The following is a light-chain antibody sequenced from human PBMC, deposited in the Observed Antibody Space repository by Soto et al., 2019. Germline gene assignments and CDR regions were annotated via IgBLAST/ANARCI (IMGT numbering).Light chain of an antibody. J-gene: IGLJ1*01. CDR3: AAWDNSLNIYV. V-gene: IGLV1-44*01. Sequence: QSVLTQPPSASGTPGQMVTISCSGSSPNIGSNPVNWLQQLPGTAPKLLIYSNNQRPSGVPDRFSGSKSGTSASLAISGLQSEDEADYYCAAWDNSLNIYVFGTGTKVTVL. CDR1: SPNIGSNP. CDR2: SNN.